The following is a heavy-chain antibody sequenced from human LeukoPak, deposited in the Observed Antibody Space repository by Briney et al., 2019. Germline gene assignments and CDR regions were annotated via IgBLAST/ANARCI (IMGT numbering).Heavy chain of an antibody. V-gene: IGHV4-59*01. CDR3: ARDYSYGLDY. Sequence: PSETLSLTCTVSGGSISSYYWSWIRQPPGKGLEWIGYIYYSGSTNYNPSLKSRVTISVDTSKNQFSLKLSSVTAADTAVYYCARDYSYGLDYWGQGTLVTVSP. J-gene: IGHJ4*02. D-gene: IGHD5-18*01. CDR1: GGSISSYY. CDR2: IYYSGST.